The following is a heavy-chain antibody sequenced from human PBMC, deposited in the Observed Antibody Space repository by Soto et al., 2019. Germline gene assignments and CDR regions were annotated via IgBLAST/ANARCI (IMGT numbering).Heavy chain of an antibody. V-gene: IGHV1-69*13. D-gene: IGHD4-17*01. J-gene: IGHJ3*02. CDR2: IIPIFGTA. CDR3: ARDLSSTYGDHIGGAFDI. CDR1: VGTFSSYA. Sequence: GASVKVSCKASVGTFSSYAISWVRQAPGQRLEWIGGIIPIFGTANYAQKFQSRVTITADESTSTAYMELSSLRSEDTAVYYCARDLSSTYGDHIGGAFDIWGQGTMVTVSS.